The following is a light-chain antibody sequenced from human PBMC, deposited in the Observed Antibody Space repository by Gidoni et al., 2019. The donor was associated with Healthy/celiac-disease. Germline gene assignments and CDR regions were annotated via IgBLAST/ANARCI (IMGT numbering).Light chain of an antibody. CDR2: WAS. CDR1: QSVLYSSNNKNY. CDR3: QQYYSTPYT. V-gene: IGKV4-1*01. J-gene: IGKJ2*01. Sequence: DLVMTQSPDSLAVSLGERATINCKSSQSVLYSSNNKNYLACYQQKPGQPPKLLLYWASTRESGVPDRFSGSGSGTDFTLTISSLQAEDVAVYYCQQYYSTPYTFGQGTKLEIK.